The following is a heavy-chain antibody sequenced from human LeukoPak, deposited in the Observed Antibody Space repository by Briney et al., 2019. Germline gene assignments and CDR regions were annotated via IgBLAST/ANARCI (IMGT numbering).Heavy chain of an antibody. J-gene: IGHJ4*02. CDR2: INQDGGER. CDR1: GFTFSSYW. CDR3: VVTTRSKSFDY. Sequence: GGSLRLSWAASGFTFSSYWMTWVPQAPGKGLEGVAIINQDGGERKYVDSVKGRITVSRGNAEASLFLQMDSLRAEDTAVYYCVVTTRSKSFDYWGQGTLVTVSS. V-gene: IGHV3-7*01. D-gene: IGHD1-1*01.